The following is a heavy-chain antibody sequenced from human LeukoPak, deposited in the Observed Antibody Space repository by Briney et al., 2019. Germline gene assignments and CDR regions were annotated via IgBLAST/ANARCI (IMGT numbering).Heavy chain of an antibody. J-gene: IGHJ4*02. CDR3: ARAGYGDSDLDY. V-gene: IGHV4-39*06. CDR2: IYHSGNT. CDR1: GGSLSSSSYY. Sequence: SETLSLTCTVSGGSLSSSSYYWGWLRQPPGRGLEWIGSIYHSGNTYYNPSLKSRVTISVDTSQNPFTLKLNSVTAADAAVYYCARAGYGDSDLDYWGQGTLVTVSS. D-gene: IGHD4-17*01.